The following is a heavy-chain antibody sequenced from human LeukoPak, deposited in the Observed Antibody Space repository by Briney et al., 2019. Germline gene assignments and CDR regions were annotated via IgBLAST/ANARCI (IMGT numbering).Heavy chain of an antibody. CDR1: GGTFSSYA. CDR2: IIPIFGTA. J-gene: IGHJ5*02. V-gene: IGHV1-69*01. CDR3: GRAVTPYQLLHNWFDP. Sequence: SVKVSCKASGGTFSSYAISWVRQAPGQGLEWMGGIIPIFGTANYAQKFQGRVTITADESTSTAYMELSSLRSEDTAVYYCGRAVTPYQLLHNWFDPWGQGTLVTVSS. D-gene: IGHD2-2*01.